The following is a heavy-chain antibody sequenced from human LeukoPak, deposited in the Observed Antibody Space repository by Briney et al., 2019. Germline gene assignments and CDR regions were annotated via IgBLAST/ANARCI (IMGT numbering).Heavy chain of an antibody. Sequence: GGSLRLSCAASGFTFSNFGMHWVRQAPGKGLEWVAFIRFDGTSEFYADSVKARFTISRDNSKNTLYLQMNSLRAEDTAVYYCAKGGGNSFFDYWGQGTLVTVSS. CDR3: AKGGGNSFFDY. V-gene: IGHV3-30*02. CDR2: IRFDGTSE. D-gene: IGHD4-23*01. J-gene: IGHJ4*02. CDR1: GFTFSNFG.